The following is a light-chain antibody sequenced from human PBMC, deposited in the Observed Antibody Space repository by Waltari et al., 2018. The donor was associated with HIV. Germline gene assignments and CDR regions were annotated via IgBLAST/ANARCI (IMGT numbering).Light chain of an antibody. CDR2: EGD. CDR1: SSDVGSYNF. Sequence: QSALTQPASVSGSPGQSITISCTGTSSDVGSYNFVSWYQQHPGNAPKLIIYEGDKRPSGVSYRFFGSKSGSTASLTISGLQAEDEADYYCCSYAGSSTYVVFGGGTQLTVL. CDR3: CSYAGSSTYVV. J-gene: IGLJ2*01. V-gene: IGLV2-23*01.